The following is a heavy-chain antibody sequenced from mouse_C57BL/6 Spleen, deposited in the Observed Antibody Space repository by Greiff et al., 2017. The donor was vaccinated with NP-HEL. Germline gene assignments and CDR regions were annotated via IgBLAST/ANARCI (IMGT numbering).Heavy chain of an antibody. CDR1: GFTFSSYG. V-gene: IGHV5-6*02. J-gene: IGHJ1*03. D-gene: IGHD1-1*01. CDR2: ISSGGSYT. CDR3: ARRPTPYYYGSREGYFDV. Sequence: EVKLVESGGDLVKPGGSLKLSCAASGFTFSSYGMSWVRQTPDKRLEWVATISSGGSYTYYPDSAKGRSTISRDNAKNTLYLQMSSLTSEDTDVYYCARRPTPYYYGSREGYFDVWGTGTTVTVSS.